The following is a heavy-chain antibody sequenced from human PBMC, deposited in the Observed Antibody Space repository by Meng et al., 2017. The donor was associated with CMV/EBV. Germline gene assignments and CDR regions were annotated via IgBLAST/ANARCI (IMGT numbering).Heavy chain of an antibody. D-gene: IGHD2-2*02. CDR2: IYYSGST. J-gene: IGHJ6*02. V-gene: IGHV4-39*07. Sequence: SETLSLTCTVSGGSISSSSYYWGWIRQPPGKGLEWIGSIYYSGSTYYNPSLKSRVTISVDTSKNQFSLKLSSVTAADTAVYYCARRGYCSSTSCYRLQNYYYYYGMDVWGQGTTVTVSS. CDR1: GGSISSSSYY. CDR3: ARRGYCSSTSCYRLQNYYYYYGMDV.